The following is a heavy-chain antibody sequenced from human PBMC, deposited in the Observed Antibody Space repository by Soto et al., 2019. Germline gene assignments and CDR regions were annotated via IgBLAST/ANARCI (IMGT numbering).Heavy chain of an antibody. V-gene: IGHV3-43*01. CDR3: AKGRYCSSTSCRYENYYYYGMDV. J-gene: IGHJ6*02. CDR2: ISWDGGST. D-gene: IGHD2-2*01. Sequence: GGSLRLSCAASGFTFDDYTMHWVRQAPGKGLEWVSLISWDGGSTYYADSVKGRFTISRDNSKNSLYLQMNSLRTEDTALYYCAKGRYCSSTSCRYENYYYYGMDVWGQGTTVTVSS. CDR1: GFTFDDYT.